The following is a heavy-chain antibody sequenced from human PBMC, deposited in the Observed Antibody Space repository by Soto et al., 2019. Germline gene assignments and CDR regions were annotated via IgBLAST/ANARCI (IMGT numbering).Heavy chain of an antibody. CDR2: IYYSGST. CDR1: GGSISSYY. Sequence: SETLSLSFTVSGGSISSYYWSWIRQPAGKGLEWILYIYYSGSTNYNPSLKSRVTISVDTSKNQFSLKLSSVTAADKAVYYCETEGGEIDYYYGMDVWGQGTTVPVYS. J-gene: IGHJ6*02. D-gene: IGHD3-10*01. V-gene: IGHV4-59*01. CDR3: ETEGGEIDYYYGMDV.